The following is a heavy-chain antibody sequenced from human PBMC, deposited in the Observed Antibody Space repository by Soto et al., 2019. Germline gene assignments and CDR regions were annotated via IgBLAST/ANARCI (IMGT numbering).Heavy chain of an antibody. CDR3: ARVVATIGYFDY. V-gene: IGHV4-59*01. Sequence: ETLSLTCTVSGGSISSYYWSWIRQPPGKGLEWIGYIYYSGSTNYNPSLKSRVTISVDTSKNQFSLKLSSVTAADTAVYYCARVVATIGYFDYWGQGTLVTVSS. CDR1: GGSISSYY. D-gene: IGHD5-12*01. J-gene: IGHJ4*02. CDR2: IYYSGST.